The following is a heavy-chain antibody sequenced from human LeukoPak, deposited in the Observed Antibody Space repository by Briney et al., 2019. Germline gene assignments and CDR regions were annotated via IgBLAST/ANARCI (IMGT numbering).Heavy chain of an antibody. CDR1: GYTFTSYG. Sequence: ASVKVSCKASGYTFTSYGISWVRQAPGQGLEWMGWISAYNGNTNYAQKLQGRVTMTTDTSTSTAYMELRSLRSDDTAVYYCARATGYCSGGSCSTGGWFDPWGQGTLVTVSS. J-gene: IGHJ5*02. V-gene: IGHV1-18*01. CDR3: ARATGYCSGGSCSTGGWFDP. CDR2: ISAYNGNT. D-gene: IGHD2-15*01.